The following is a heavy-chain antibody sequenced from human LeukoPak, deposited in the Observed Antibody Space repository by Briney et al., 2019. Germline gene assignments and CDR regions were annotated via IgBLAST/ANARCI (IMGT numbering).Heavy chain of an antibody. CDR2: VYPADSDT. J-gene: IGHJ1*01. D-gene: IGHD5-24*01. CDR3: ARPGEMAIAGHLQH. V-gene: IGHV5-51*01. CDR1: GYSFTSYW. Sequence: GESLKISCKGSGYSFTSYWIAWVRQMPGRGLEWMGIVYPADSDTTYSPSFQGQVTISVDKSIKTAYLQLTNLKASDTAMYYCARPGEMAIAGHLQHWGQGTLVIVYS.